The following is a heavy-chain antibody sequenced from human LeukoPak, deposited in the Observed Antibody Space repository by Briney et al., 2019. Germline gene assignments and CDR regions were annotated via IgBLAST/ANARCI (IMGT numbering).Heavy chain of an antibody. Sequence: NSSETLSLTCTVSGGSISSGDYYWSWIRQPPGKGLEWIGYIYYSGSTYYNPSLKSRVTISVDTSKNQFSLKLSSVTAADTAVYYCARGRGGRYGTMIVVHYGMDVWGQGTTVTVSS. J-gene: IGHJ6*02. V-gene: IGHV4-30-4*01. CDR2: IYYSGST. D-gene: IGHD3-22*01. CDR3: ARGRGGRYGTMIVVHYGMDV. CDR1: GGSISSGDYY.